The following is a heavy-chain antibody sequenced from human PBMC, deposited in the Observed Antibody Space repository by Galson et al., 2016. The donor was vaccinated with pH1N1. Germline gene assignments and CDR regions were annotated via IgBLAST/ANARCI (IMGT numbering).Heavy chain of an antibody. CDR2: ISWNSGSI. Sequence: CAASGFTFDDYAMHWVRQAPGKGLEWVSGISWNSGSIGYADSVKGRFTISRDNAKNSLYLQINSLRAEDTALYYCAKVTGYLYGYVDYWGQGTLVTVSS. D-gene: IGHD5-18*01. J-gene: IGHJ4*02. CDR3: AKVTGYLYGYVDY. V-gene: IGHV3-9*01. CDR1: GFTFDDYA.